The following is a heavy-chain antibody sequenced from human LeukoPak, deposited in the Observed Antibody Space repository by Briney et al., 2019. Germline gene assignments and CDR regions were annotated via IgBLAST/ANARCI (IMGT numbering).Heavy chain of an antibody. CDR2: IKSKTDGGTT. Sequence: GGSLRLSCAAPGFTFSNAWMSWVRQAPGKGLEWVGRIKSKTDGGTTDYAAPVKGRFTISRDDSKNTLYLQMNSLKTEDTAVYYCARGPTTVTRAFDYWGQGTLVTVSS. CDR1: GFTFSNAW. V-gene: IGHV3-15*01. CDR3: ARGPTTVTRAFDY. J-gene: IGHJ4*02. D-gene: IGHD4-17*01.